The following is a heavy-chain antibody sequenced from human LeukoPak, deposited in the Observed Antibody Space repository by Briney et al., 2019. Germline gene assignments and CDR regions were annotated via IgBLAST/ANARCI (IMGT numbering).Heavy chain of an antibody. Sequence: ASVKVPCKASGYTFTSYGISWVRQAPGQGLEWMGWISAYNGNTNYAQKLQGRVTMTTDTSTSTAYMELRSLRSDDTAVYYCARALWFGESTPFDYWGQGTLVTVSS. CDR2: ISAYNGNT. CDR1: GYTFTSYG. V-gene: IGHV1-18*01. J-gene: IGHJ4*02. D-gene: IGHD3-10*01. CDR3: ARALWFGESTPFDY.